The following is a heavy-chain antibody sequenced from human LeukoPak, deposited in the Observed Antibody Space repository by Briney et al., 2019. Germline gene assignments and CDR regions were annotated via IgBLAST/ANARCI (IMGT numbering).Heavy chain of an antibody. D-gene: IGHD2-15*01. V-gene: IGHV3-21*01. CDR2: ISSSSSYI. CDR3: ARDSGLGYCSGGSCYPPDY. Sequence: GGSLRLSCAASGFTFSSYSMNWVRQAPGKGLEWVSSISSSSSYIYYADSVKGRFTISRDNAKNSLYLQMNSLRAEDTAVYYCARDSGLGYCSGGSCYPPDYWGQGTLVTDSS. J-gene: IGHJ4*02. CDR1: GFTFSSYS.